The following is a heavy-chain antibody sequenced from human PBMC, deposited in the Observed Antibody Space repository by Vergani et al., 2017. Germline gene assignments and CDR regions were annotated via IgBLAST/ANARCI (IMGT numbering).Heavy chain of an antibody. J-gene: IGHJ6*03. Sequence: QVRLQESGPGLVKPSETLSLTCSVSGGSMSGYYWSWIRQPPGKELEWIGSVYYSGTTYYNPSLGGRVTMSIDKSKNHFALTLTSVTAADSAFYFCARGQTGDSRDLSTYFFYMDGGGKGTTVTV. CDR1: GGSMSGYY. CDR3: ARGQTGDSRDLSTYFFYMDG. D-gene: IGHD2-21*02. CDR2: VYYSGTT. V-gene: IGHV4-59*04.